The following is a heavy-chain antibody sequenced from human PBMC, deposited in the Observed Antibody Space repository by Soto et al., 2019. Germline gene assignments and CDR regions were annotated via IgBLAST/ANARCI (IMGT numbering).Heavy chain of an antibody. J-gene: IGHJ5*02. D-gene: IGHD3-16*01. Sequence: SETLSLTCTVSGGSISSYYWSWIRQPPGKGLEWIGYIYYSGSTNYNPSLKSRVTISVDTSKNQFSLKLSSVTAADTAVYYCARDKGDYNWFDPWGLGTLVTVSS. V-gene: IGHV4-59*01. CDR3: ARDKGDYNWFDP. CDR2: IYYSGST. CDR1: GGSISSYY.